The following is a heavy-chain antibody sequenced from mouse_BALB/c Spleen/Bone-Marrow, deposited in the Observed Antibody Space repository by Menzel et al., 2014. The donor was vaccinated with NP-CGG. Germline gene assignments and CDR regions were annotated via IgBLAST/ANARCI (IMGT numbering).Heavy chain of an antibody. CDR2: ISSGGGNT. J-gene: IGHJ2*01. Sequence: EVKLVESGGGLVKPGGSLKLSCATSGFTFSSYTMSWVRQTPEKRLEWVATISSGGGNTYYPDSMKGRFTISRDNAKNNLYLQMSSLRPEDTALYYCARAYYRSPFDYWGQGTTLTVSS. V-gene: IGHV5-9*03. CDR1: GFTFSSYT. CDR3: ARAYYRSPFDY. D-gene: IGHD2-14*01.